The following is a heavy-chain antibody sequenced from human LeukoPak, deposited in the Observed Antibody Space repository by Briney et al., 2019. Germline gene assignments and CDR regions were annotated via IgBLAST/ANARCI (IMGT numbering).Heavy chain of an antibody. CDR3: ARDRYYYDSSLTAN. CDR2: ISYDGSNK. D-gene: IGHD3-22*01. J-gene: IGHJ4*02. V-gene: IGHV3-30*04. CDR1: GFTFSSYA. Sequence: GGSLRLSCAASGFTFSSYAMHWVRQAPGKGLEWVAVISYDGSNKYYADSVKGRFTISRDNYKNTLYLQMNSLRAEDTAVYYCARDRYYYDSSLTANWGQGTLVTVSS.